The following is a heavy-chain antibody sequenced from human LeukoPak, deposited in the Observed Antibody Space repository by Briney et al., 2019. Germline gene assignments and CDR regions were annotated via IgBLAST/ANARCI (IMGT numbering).Heavy chain of an antibody. CDR3: AREGLLYYTIFGVVTPYYYYMDV. CDR2: ISAYNGNT. CDR1: GYTFTSYG. V-gene: IGHV1-18*01. D-gene: IGHD3-3*01. J-gene: IGHJ6*03. Sequence: ASVKVSCKASGYTFTSYGISRVRQAPGQGLEWMGWISAYNGNTNYAQKLQGRVTMTTDTSTSTAYMELRSLRSDDTAVYYCAREGLLYYTIFGVVTPYYYYMDVWGKGTTVTVSS.